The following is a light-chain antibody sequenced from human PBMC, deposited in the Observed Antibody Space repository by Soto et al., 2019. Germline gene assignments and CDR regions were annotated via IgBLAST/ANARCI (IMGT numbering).Light chain of an antibody. CDR3: QQARSFPVT. V-gene: IGKV1-12*01. J-gene: IGKJ5*01. Sequence: DIQMTQSPSSLSAVVGDRVTITCRSSQDVGRWLSWYQQKPGKAPKILIFATSTLQSGVPSRFSGSGSGTDFTLTITSLQSEDFATYYCQQARSFPVTFGQGTRLEIK. CDR1: QDVGRW. CDR2: ATS.